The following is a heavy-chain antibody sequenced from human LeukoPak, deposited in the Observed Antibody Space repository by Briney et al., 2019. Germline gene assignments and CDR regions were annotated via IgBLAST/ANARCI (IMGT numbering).Heavy chain of an antibody. CDR3: ARASFYYDSSAYGGLVD. V-gene: IGHV1-69*13. J-gene: IGHJ4*02. Sequence: SVKVSCKAPGGTFSSYAISWVRQAPGQGLEWMGGIIPIFGTANYAQKFQGRVTITADESTSTAYMELSSLRSEDTAVYYCARASFYYDSSAYGGLVDWGQGTLVTVSS. CDR2: IIPIFGTA. CDR1: GGTFSSYA. D-gene: IGHD3-22*01.